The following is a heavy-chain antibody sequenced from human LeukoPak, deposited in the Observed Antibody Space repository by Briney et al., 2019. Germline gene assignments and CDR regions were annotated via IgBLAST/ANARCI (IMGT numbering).Heavy chain of an antibody. D-gene: IGHD3-22*01. J-gene: IGHJ4*02. CDR2: INSDGNST. Sequence: PGGSLRLSCAASGFTFNRYWMHWVRQAPGKGLGWVSRINSDGNSTIYADSVKGRFTISRDNAKNTLYLQMTSLTAEDTAVYYCARAYYDSSGRYFDYWGQGTLVTVSS. CDR1: GFTFNRYW. CDR3: ARAYYDSSGRYFDY. V-gene: IGHV3-74*01.